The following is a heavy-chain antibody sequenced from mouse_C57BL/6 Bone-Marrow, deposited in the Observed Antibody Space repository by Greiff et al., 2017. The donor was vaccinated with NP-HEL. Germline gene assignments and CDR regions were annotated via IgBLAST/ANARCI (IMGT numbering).Heavy chain of an antibody. J-gene: IGHJ4*01. Sequence: EVKLVESGGGLVKPGGSLKLSCAASGFTFSDYGMHWVRQAPEKGLEWVAYISSGSSTIYYADTVKGRFTISRDNAKNTLFLQMTSLRSEDTAMYYCARGAMDYWGQGPSATVTS. CDR3: ARGAMDY. CDR2: ISSGSSTI. CDR1: GFTFSDYG. V-gene: IGHV5-17*01.